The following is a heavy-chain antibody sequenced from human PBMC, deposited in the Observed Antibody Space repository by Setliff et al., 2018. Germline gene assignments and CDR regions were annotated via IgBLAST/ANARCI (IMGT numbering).Heavy chain of an antibody. Sequence: PSETLSLTCTVSGGSISSHYWSWIRQPPGKGLEWIGSIYYSGSTNYNPSLKSRVTISVDTSKNQFSLKLSSVTAADTAVYYCARRGADYDILTGDDYWGQGTLVTVSS. D-gene: IGHD3-9*01. V-gene: IGHV4-59*08. J-gene: IGHJ4*02. CDR1: GGSISSHY. CDR2: IYYSGST. CDR3: ARRGADYDILTGDDY.